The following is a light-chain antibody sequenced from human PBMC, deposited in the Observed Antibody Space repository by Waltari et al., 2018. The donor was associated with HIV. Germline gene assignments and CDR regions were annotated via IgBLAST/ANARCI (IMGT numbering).Light chain of an antibody. CDR1: SSDVGSYNL. V-gene: IGLV2-23*02. CDR2: EVS. J-gene: IGLJ1*01. Sequence: QSALTQPASVSGSPGQSITIPCPGTSSDVGSYNLVSWYQQYPGKAPKLLISEVSKRPSGVSSRFSGSKSGYTASLTISGLQAEDEADYYCCSSAGDSTYFFGTGTKVTVL. CDR3: CSSAGDSTYF.